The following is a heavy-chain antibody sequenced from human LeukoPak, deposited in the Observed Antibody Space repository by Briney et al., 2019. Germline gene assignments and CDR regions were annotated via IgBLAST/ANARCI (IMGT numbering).Heavy chain of an antibody. J-gene: IGHJ3*02. CDR3: ARGRGYNRVWYAFDI. Sequence: PGGSLRLSCAASGFTFSTYEMNWVRQAPGKGLEWVSYIDSSGSTIYYADSVKGRFTISRDNAKNSLYVQMNSLRAEDTAVYYCARGRGYNRVWYAFDIWGQGTMVTVSS. CDR2: IDSSGSTI. CDR1: GFTFSTYE. D-gene: IGHD6-19*01. V-gene: IGHV3-48*03.